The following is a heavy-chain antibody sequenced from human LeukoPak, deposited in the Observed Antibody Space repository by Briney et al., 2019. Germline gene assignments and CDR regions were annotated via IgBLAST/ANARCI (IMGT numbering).Heavy chain of an antibody. CDR3: ARDDYGVFDAFDV. D-gene: IGHD3-16*01. Sequence: KSSETLSLTCTVSGGSTSSHFWTWIRQPPGKGLEWLGYVYNSGSTNYNPSLQSRVTMTLDASKNQFYLRLTSVTAADMAVYFCARDDYGVFDAFDVWGQGTVVTVSS. J-gene: IGHJ3*01. CDR1: GGSTSSHF. V-gene: IGHV4-59*08. CDR2: VYNSGST.